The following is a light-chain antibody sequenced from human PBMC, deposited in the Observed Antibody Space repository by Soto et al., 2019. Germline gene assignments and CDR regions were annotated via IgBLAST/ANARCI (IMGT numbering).Light chain of an antibody. CDR1: QSVSSSY. J-gene: IGKJ4*01. CDR3: QQYASSLLT. Sequence: EIVLTQSPCTLSLSPGERATLSCRASQSVSSSYLAWYPQKSGQAPRLLIYGASNRAPGIPGRFSGGGSGTDFTLTITRLEPADFEVYYCQQYASSLLTFCGGAKVEIK. CDR2: GAS. V-gene: IGKV3-20*01.